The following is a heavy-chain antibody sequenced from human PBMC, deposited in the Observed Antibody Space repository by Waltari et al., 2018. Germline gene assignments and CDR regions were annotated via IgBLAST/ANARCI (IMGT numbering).Heavy chain of an antibody. J-gene: IGHJ4*02. CDR2: IYTSGRT. D-gene: IGHD6-6*01. CDR3: ARLGTAARRLDY. CDR1: GGSISSGSYY. Sequence: QVQLQESGPGLVKPSQTLSLTCTVSGGSISSGSYYWSWIRQPAGKGLEWIGRIYTSGRTNYNPSLKSRVTISVDTSKNQFSLKRSSVTAADTAVYYCARLGTAARRLDYWGQGTLVTVSS. V-gene: IGHV4-61*02.